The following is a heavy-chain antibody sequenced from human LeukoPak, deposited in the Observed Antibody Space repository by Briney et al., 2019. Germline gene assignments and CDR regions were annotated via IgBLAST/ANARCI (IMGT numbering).Heavy chain of an antibody. CDR2: ISSSSSYI. Sequence: GGSLRLSCAASGFTFSCYSMNWVRQAPGKGLEWVSSISSSSSYIYYADSVKGRFTISRDNAKNSLYLQMNSLRAEDTAVYYCARDLVKARPRGRFDYWGQETLVTVS. J-gene: IGHJ4*02. V-gene: IGHV3-21*01. CDR1: GFTFSCYS. D-gene: IGHD6-6*01. CDR3: ARDLVKARPRGRFDY.